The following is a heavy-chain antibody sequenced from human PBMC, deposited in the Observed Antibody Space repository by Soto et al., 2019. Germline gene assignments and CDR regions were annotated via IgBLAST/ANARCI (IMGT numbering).Heavy chain of an antibody. D-gene: IGHD6-19*01. J-gene: IGHJ4*02. CDR1: GFTFSSYG. CDR2: TWYDGSYK. Sequence: QVQLVESGGGVVQPGRSLRLSCAASGFTFSSYGMHWVRQAPGNGLEWVAITWYDGSYKHYADSVKGRFTISRANSNNTLFLQTNSLRVEDTAVYYCARSVEGSGWSYFDYWGQGTLVTVSS. V-gene: IGHV3-33*01. CDR3: ARSVEGSGWSYFDY.